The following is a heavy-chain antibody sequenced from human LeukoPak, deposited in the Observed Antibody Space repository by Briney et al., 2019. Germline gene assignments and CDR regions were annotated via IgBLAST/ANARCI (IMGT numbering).Heavy chain of an antibody. J-gene: IGHJ4*02. CDR1: GASISAGDYY. CDR2: IYTSGST. V-gene: IGHV4-61*02. CDR3: AGRYLPKTVTTFDY. Sequence: SETLSLTCTVSGASISAGDYYWSWIRQPAGRGLEWIGRIYTSGSTNYNPSLESRVSISVDTSRNHFSLTLTSVTAADTAVYFCAGRYLPKTVTTFDYWGQGTLVTVSS. D-gene: IGHD4-17*01.